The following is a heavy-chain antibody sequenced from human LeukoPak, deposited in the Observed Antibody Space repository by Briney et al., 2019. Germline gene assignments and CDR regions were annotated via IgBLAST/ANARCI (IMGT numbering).Heavy chain of an antibody. Sequence: PGGSLRLSCAASGFTFSSYAMSWVRQAPGKGLEWVSAISGIGGSTYYADSLKGRFTISRDNSKNTLYLQMNSLRAEDTAVYYCAKAWYYYDSSGYRYYFDYWGQGTLVTVS. D-gene: IGHD3-22*01. V-gene: IGHV3-23*01. CDR1: GFTFSSYA. CDR3: AKAWYYYDSSGYRYYFDY. CDR2: ISGIGGST. J-gene: IGHJ4*02.